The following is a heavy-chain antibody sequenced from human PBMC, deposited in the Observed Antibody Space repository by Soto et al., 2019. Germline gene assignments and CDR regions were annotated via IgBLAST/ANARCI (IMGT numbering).Heavy chain of an antibody. V-gene: IGHV3-23*01. J-gene: IGHJ4*02. D-gene: IGHD4-17*01. CDR2: ISGSGGST. CDR1: GFTFSSYA. CDR3: ARAPLHDYGDYGPLYYFDY. Sequence: GGSLRLSCAASGFTFSSYAMSWVRQAPGKGLEWVSAISGSGGSTYYADSVKGRFTISRDNSKNTLYLQMNSLRAEDTAVYYCARAPLHDYGDYGPLYYFDYWGQGTLVTVSS.